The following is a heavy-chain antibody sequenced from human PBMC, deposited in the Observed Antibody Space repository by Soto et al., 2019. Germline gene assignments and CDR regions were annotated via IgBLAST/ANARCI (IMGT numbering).Heavy chain of an antibody. CDR3: ARDGKARITMVRGVSEYYYYGMDV. Sequence: ASVKVSCQASGYTFTGYYMHWVRQAPGQGLEWMGWINPNSGGTNYAQKFQGWVTMTRDTSISTAYMELSRLRSDDTAVYYCARDGKARITMVRGVSEYYYYGMDVWGQGTTVTVSS. J-gene: IGHJ6*02. CDR2: INPNSGGT. V-gene: IGHV1-2*04. CDR1: GYTFTGYY. D-gene: IGHD3-10*01.